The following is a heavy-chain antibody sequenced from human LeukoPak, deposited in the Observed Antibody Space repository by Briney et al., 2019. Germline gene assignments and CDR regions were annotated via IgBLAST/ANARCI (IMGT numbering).Heavy chain of an antibody. V-gene: IGHV4-61*05. J-gene: IGHJ6*03. CDR3: ARGRWSGAKPPYYYYYYMDV. CDR1: GASISSSSYY. CDR2: IYYSGST. D-gene: IGHD3-3*01. Sequence: SETLSLTCTVSGASISSSSYYWGWIRQPPGRGLEWIGNIYYSGSTNYNPSLKSRVTISVDTSKNQFSLKLSSVTAADTAVYYCARGRWSGAKPPYYYYYYMDVWGKGTTVTVSS.